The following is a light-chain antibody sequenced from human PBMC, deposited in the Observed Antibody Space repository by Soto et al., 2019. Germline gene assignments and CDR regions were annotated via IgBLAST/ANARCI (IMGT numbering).Light chain of an antibody. CDR2: DAS. Sequence: DIQMTQSPSSLSASVGDRVTITCRASQGISNYLAWYQQIPGKVPKLLISDASNRATGIPARFSGSGSGTDFTLTISSLEPEDFAVYYCQQRGNWPPFTFGGGTKVEIK. CDR3: QQRGNWPPFT. J-gene: IGKJ4*01. CDR1: QGISNY. V-gene: IGKV1-NL1*01.